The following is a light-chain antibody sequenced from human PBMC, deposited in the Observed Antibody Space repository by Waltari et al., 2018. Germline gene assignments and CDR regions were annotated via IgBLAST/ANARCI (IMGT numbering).Light chain of an antibody. V-gene: IGKV1-5*03. CDR3: QEYNRFST. Sequence: DIQMTQFPSTLSASVGDRVTITCRASQTINSWLAWYQQMPGKPPKLLIYKASTLESGVPSRFSGSGSGTEFPLTISSLQPDDFATYYCQEYNRFSTFGQGTKLEIK. J-gene: IGKJ2*01. CDR1: QTINSW. CDR2: KAS.